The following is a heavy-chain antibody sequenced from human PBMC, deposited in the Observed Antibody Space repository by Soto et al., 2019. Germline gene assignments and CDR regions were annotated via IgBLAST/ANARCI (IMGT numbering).Heavy chain of an antibody. V-gene: IGHV4-39*01. D-gene: IGHD6-19*01. CDR3: ARRKLAVAGTIWFDP. J-gene: IGHJ5*02. Sequence: SVAPARTCTGSGGAISGSSYYWGLIRQPPGKGLEWIGSIYYSGSTYYNPSLKSRVTISVDTSKNQFSLKLSSVTAADTAVYYCARRKLAVAGTIWFDPWGQGTLVT. CDR2: IYYSGST. CDR1: GGAISGSSYY.